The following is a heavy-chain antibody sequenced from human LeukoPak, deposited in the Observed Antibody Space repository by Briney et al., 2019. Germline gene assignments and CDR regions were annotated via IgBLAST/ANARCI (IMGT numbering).Heavy chain of an antibody. CDR2: INPSGGGT. Sequence: ASVKVSCKASGYTFSSHYMHWVRQAPGQGLEWMGIINPSGGGTNYEQKFQGRVNMTWAKSTSTVYMELSSLRSEDTAVYYCAREKESGRYPRFAYWGQGTLVTVSS. J-gene: IGHJ4*02. V-gene: IGHV1-46*01. D-gene: IGHD1-26*01. CDR3: AREKESGRYPRFAY. CDR1: GYTFSSHY.